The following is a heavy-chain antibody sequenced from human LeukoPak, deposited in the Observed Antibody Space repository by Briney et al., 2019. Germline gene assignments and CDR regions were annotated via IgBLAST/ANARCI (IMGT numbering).Heavy chain of an antibody. CDR3: ARGQAKWELPIHDFDY. J-gene: IGHJ4*02. Sequence: PGGSLRLSCAASGLTFSSYSMNWVRQAPGKGLEWVSSISSSSSYIYYADSVKGRFTISRDNSKNTLYLQMNSLRAEDTAVYYCARGQAKWELPIHDFDYWGQGTLVTVSS. CDR1: GLTFSSYS. D-gene: IGHD1-26*01. V-gene: IGHV3-21*01. CDR2: ISSSSSYI.